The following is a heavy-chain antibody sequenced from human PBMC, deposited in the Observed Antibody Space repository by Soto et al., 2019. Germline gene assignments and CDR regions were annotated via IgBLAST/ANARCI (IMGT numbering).Heavy chain of an antibody. D-gene: IGHD5-18*01. J-gene: IGHJ4*02. CDR2: IKSDGSGT. V-gene: IGHV3-74*01. CDR3: TSRRDWTAVDPLDY. Sequence: GVSLRLSCAASGFTFSSYWMHWVRQAPGKGLVWVSRIKSDGSGTYYADSVKGRFTISRDDSKNTVYLQMNSLKIDDTAVYYCTSRRDWTAVDPLDYLGLGTLVTVSS. CDR1: GFTFSSYW.